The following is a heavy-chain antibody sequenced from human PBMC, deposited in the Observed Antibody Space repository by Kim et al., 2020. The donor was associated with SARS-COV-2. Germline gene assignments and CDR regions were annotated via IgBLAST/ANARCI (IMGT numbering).Heavy chain of an antibody. J-gene: IGHJ4*02. V-gene: IGHV3-23*01. CDR1: GFTFSSYA. CDR3: AKERFDAHTIFGVVAHSALFDY. Sequence: GGSLRLSCAASGFTFSSYAMSWVRQAPGKGLEWVSAISGSGGSTYYADSVKGRFTISRDNSKNTLYLQMNSLRAEDTAVYYCAKERFDAHTIFGVVAHSALFDYWGQGTLVTVSS. CDR2: ISGSGGST. D-gene: IGHD3-3*01.